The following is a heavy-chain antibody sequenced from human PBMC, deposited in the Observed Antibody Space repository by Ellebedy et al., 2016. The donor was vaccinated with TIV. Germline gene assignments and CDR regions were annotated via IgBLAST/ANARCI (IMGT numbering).Heavy chain of an antibody. CDR3: ASRRYYYDSSAEIPYRGAFDI. Sequence: SETLSLXXTVSGGSISSGDYYWSWIRQPPGKGLEWIGYIYYSGSTYYNPSLKSRVTISVDTSKNQFSLKLSSVTAADTAVYYCASRRYYYDSSAEIPYRGAFDIWGQGTMVTVSS. CDR2: IYYSGST. D-gene: IGHD3-22*01. CDR1: GGSISSGDYY. V-gene: IGHV4-30-4*01. J-gene: IGHJ3*02.